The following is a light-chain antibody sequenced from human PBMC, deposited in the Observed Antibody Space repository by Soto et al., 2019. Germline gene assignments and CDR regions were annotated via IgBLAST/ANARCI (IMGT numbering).Light chain of an antibody. CDR2: AHI. CDR1: SSNIGSNT. J-gene: IGLJ1*01. CDR3: SVWDDSLNGYV. Sequence: QSVLTQPPSASGTPGQRVTISCSGSSSNIGSNTGNWYQQLPGTAPKLLIYAHIQRPSGVPERFSGSTSGTSASLAISGLQSEDEADYCCSVWDDSLNGYVFGTGTKLTVL. V-gene: IGLV1-44*01.